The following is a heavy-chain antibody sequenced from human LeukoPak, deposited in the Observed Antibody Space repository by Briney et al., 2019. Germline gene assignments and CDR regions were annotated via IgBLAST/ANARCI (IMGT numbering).Heavy chain of an antibody. CDR3: ARGQIGVPAASGADWFDP. J-gene: IGHJ5*02. D-gene: IGHD2-2*01. Sequence: PSETLSLTCAVYGGSFSGYYWSWIRQPPGKGLEWIGEINHSGSTNYSPSLKSRVTISVDTSKNQFSLKLSSVTAADTAVYYCARGQIGVPAASGADWFDPWGQGTLVTVSS. V-gene: IGHV4-34*01. CDR1: GGSFSGYY. CDR2: INHSGST.